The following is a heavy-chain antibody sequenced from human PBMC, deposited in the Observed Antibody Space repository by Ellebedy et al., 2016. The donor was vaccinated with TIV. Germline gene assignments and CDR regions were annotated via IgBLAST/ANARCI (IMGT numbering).Heavy chain of an antibody. D-gene: IGHD2/OR15-2a*01. J-gene: IGHJ6*02. V-gene: IGHV1-46*01. CDR3: ASVVTLDYYYYYGMDV. CDR1: GYTFTSYY. Sequence: ASVKVSCKASGYTFTSYYMHWVRQAPGQGLEWMGIINPSGGSTSYAQKFQGRVTMTRNTSTSTVYMELSSLRSEDTAVYYCASVVTLDYYYYYGMDVWGQGTTVTVSS. CDR2: INPSGGST.